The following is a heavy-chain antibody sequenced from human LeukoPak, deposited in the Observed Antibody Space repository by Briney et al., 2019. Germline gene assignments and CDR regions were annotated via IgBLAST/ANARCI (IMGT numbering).Heavy chain of an antibody. J-gene: IGHJ4*02. CDR2: IRSDSSYI. D-gene: IGHD6-19*01. CDR1: GFTFSDYS. V-gene: IGHV3-21*01. CDR3: ARETAVTGSYYFDY. Sequence: PGGSLRLSCAASGFTFSDYSMNWVRQAPGKGLEWVSSIRSDSSYIYYVDSVKGRFTISRDNAKNSLYLQMNSLRAEDTAVYYCARETAVTGSYYFDYWGQGTLVTVSS.